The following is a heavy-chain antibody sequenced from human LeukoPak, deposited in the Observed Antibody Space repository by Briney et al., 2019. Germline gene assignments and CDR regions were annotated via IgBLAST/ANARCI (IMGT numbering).Heavy chain of an antibody. CDR1: GFTFSSYG. Sequence: GGSLRLSCAASGFTFSSYGMHWVRQAPGKGLEWVAFIRYDGSNKYYADSVKGRFTISRDNSKNTLYLQMNSLRAEDTAVFYCARESGAAKIGQMLNYWGQGTLVTVSS. V-gene: IGHV3-30*02. CDR3: ARESGAAKIGQMLNY. D-gene: IGHD3-10*02. CDR2: IRYDGSNK. J-gene: IGHJ4*02.